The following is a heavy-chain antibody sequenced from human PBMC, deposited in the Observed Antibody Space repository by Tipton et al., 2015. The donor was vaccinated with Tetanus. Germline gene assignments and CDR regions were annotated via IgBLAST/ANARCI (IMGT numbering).Heavy chain of an antibody. CDR2: IYTSGST. Sequence: GLVKPSETLSLTCSVSGDSISSFYWSWIRQPAGKGLEWIGRIYTSGSTNYNPSLKSRVTMSVDTSKRQFSLKLNSVTAADTAVYYCARAVRFHYDSSTYYQYYFDSWGQGTLVTVSS. CDR1: GDSISSFY. CDR3: ARAVRFHYDSSTYYQYYFDS. D-gene: IGHD3-22*01. V-gene: IGHV4-4*07. J-gene: IGHJ4*02.